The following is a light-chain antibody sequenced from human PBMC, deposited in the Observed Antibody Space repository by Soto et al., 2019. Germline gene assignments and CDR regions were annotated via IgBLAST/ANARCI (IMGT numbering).Light chain of an antibody. Sequence: EIVLTQSPGTLSLSPGERATLSCRASQSVSSSYLAWYQQKPGQAPRLLIYGASSRATGIPDRFSGSGSGTDFTLTISSLEPEDLAVYYCQQYGSSPPRTFGQGTKVEIK. V-gene: IGKV3-20*01. CDR2: GAS. CDR1: QSVSSSY. CDR3: QQYGSSPPRT. J-gene: IGKJ1*01.